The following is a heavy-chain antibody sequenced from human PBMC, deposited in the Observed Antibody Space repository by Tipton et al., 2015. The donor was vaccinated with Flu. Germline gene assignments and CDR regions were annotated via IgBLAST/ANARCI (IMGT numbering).Heavy chain of an antibody. CDR2: ISGSGYTK. CDR3: ARKDADNWDFAMDV. V-gene: IGHV3-48*03. CDR1: GFTFSAYE. D-gene: IGHD3-3*01. J-gene: IGHJ6*02. Sequence: LSLTCAASGFTFSAYEMNWVRQAPGKGLEWVSYISGSGYTKYSADSVKGRFTISRDNAKNSLYLEMNSLRAEDTAVYYCARKDADNWDFAMDVWGQGATVTVSS.